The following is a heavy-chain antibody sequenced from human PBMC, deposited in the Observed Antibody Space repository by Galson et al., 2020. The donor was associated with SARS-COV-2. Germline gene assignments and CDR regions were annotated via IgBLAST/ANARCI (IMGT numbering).Heavy chain of an antibody. CDR2: INHSGST. CDR3: ARDFWSGLSGAY. J-gene: IGHJ4*02. Sequence: SETLSLTCAVYGGSFSGYYWSWIRQPPGKGLEWIGEINHSGSTNYNPSLKSRVTISVDTSTTQFSLKLSSVTAADTAGYYCARDFWSGLSGAYWGQGTLVTVSS. V-gene: IGHV4-34*01. CDR1: GGSFSGYY. D-gene: IGHD3-3*01.